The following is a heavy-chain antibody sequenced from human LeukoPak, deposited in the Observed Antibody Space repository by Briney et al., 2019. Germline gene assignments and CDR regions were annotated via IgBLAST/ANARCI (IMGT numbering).Heavy chain of an antibody. Sequence: ASVKVSCKASGYTFTNYAITWVRQAPGQGLEWMGMINPSGGSTRYAQKFLGRVTMTWDTSTSTVYMDLSSLRSEDTAVYYCAREHLTSGSPEVMDVWGQGTTVTVSS. CDR2: INPSGGST. J-gene: IGHJ6*02. CDR1: GYTFTNYA. D-gene: IGHD3-10*01. V-gene: IGHV1-46*01. CDR3: AREHLTSGSPEVMDV.